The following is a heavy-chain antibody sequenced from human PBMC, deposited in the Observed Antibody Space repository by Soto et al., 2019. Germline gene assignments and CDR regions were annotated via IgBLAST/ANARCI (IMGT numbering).Heavy chain of an antibody. Sequence: SETLSLTCTVSGGSILNGGHYWTWIRQHPGKGLEWIGRIFFSGNTHYNPALKSRLTFSLDPAKNQFSLKLTSVTAADTAIYYCARDNYGGMLDLWGPGTLVTVSS. D-gene: IGHD4-17*01. CDR3: ARDNYGGMLDL. J-gene: IGHJ4*02. V-gene: IGHV4-31*03. CDR2: IFFSGNT. CDR1: GGSILNGGHY.